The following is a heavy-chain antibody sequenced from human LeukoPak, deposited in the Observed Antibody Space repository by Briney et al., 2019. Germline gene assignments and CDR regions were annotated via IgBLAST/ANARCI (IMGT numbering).Heavy chain of an antibody. CDR3: ARLSSSWSN. CDR1: GGSFSGYY. V-gene: IGHV4-34*01. D-gene: IGHD6-13*01. Sequence: SETLSLTCAVYGGSFSGYYWSWIRQPPGKGLEWIGEINHSGSTNHNPSLKSRVTISVDTSKNQFSLKLSSVTAADTAVYYCARLSSSWSNWGQGTLVTVSS. J-gene: IGHJ4*02. CDR2: INHSGST.